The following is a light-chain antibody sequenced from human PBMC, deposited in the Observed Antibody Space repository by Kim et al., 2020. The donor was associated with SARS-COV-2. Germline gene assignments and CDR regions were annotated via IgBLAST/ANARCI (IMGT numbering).Light chain of an antibody. Sequence: ASVGDRVPITCRASQTITSYLNWYQQKPGKAPKLLIYLTSTLQSGVPSRFSGSGSGTDFTLTISSLQAEDFATYYCQQTYTSPITFGRGTRLEIK. CDR1: QTITSY. V-gene: IGKV1-39*01. CDR3: QQTYTSPIT. J-gene: IGKJ5*01. CDR2: LTS.